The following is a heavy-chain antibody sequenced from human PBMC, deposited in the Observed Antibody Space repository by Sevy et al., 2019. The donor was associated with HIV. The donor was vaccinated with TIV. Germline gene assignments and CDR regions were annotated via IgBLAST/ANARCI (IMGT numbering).Heavy chain of an antibody. D-gene: IGHD2-21*02. Sequence: GGSLRLSCEVSGSTFKNHGMHWVRQAPGKGLEWLAAIRSDDTAVDYAASVKGRFTISRDIFKNTLYLQMNSLRVEDTAVYYCAKWSGDYPIYYCDFWGQGTLVTVSS. CDR3: AKWSGDYPIYYCDF. CDR1: GSTFKNHG. V-gene: IGHV3-30*02. J-gene: IGHJ4*02. CDR2: IRSDDTAV.